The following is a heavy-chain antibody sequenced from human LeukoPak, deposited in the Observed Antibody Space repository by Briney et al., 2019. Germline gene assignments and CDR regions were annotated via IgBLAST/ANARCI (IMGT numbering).Heavy chain of an antibody. CDR3: ATLRSVDGYKVN. D-gene: IGHD5-24*01. CDR1: GYTFTSYA. V-gene: IGHV1-69*13. Sequence: ASVKVSCKASGYTFTSYAMNWVRQAPGQGLEWMGGIIPIFGTANYAQKFQGRVTITADESTSTAYMELSSLRSEDTAVYYCATLRSVDGYKVNWGQGTLVTVSS. J-gene: IGHJ4*02. CDR2: IIPIFGTA.